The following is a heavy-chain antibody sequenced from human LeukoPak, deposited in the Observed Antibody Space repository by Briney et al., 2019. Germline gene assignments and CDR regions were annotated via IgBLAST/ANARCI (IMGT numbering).Heavy chain of an antibody. CDR1: GFTVSSNY. D-gene: IGHD6-6*01. V-gene: IGHV3-53*01. CDR3: ARGPSPLVALDY. Sequence: GGSLRLSCAASGFTVSSNYMSWVRQAPGKGLEWVSVIYSGGSTYYADSVKGRFTISRDNSKNTLYLQMNSPRAEDTAVYYCARGPSPLVALDYWGQGTLVTVSS. CDR2: IYSGGST. J-gene: IGHJ4*02.